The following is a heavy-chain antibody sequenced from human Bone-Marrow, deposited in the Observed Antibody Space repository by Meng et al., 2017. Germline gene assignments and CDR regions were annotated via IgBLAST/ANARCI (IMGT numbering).Heavy chain of an antibody. Sequence: ASVKVSCKASGYTFTTYAMNWVRQAPGQGLEWMGWINSNTGNPTYAKGFTGWFVFSLDTSVSTAYLQISSLKAEDNAVYYCARAGYYDSSGYYPHDYWGQGTLVTVSS. V-gene: IGHV7-4-1*02. J-gene: IGHJ4*02. CDR1: GYTFTTYA. CDR3: ARAGYYDSSGYYPHDY. CDR2: INSNTGNP. D-gene: IGHD3-22*01.